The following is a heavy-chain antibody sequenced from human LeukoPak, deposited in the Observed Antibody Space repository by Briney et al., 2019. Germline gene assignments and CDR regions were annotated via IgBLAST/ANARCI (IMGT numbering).Heavy chain of an antibody. Sequence: SETLSLTCTVSGGSIGSSSYYWGWIRQPPGKGLEWIGSIYYSGSTYYNPSLKSRVTISVDTSKNQFSLKLSSVTAADTAVYYCARDAYDILTGYPAHNWFDPWGQGTLVTVSS. J-gene: IGHJ5*02. CDR3: ARDAYDILTGYPAHNWFDP. CDR1: GGSIGSSSYY. CDR2: IYYSGST. V-gene: IGHV4-39*07. D-gene: IGHD3-9*01.